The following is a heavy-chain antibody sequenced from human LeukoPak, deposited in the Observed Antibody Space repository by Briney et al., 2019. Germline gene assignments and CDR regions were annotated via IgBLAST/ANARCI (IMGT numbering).Heavy chain of an antibody. J-gene: IGHJ4*02. CDR2: IYYSGST. V-gene: IGHV4-59*01. D-gene: IGHD5-24*01. CDR3: AKGVEMATILVGL. Sequence: SETLSLTCTVSGGSISTYYWSWIRQPPGKGLEWIGHIYYSGSTNYNPSLKSRVTTSVDTSKNQFSLKLSSVTAADTAVYYCAKGVEMATILVGLWGQGTLVTVSS. CDR1: GGSISTYY.